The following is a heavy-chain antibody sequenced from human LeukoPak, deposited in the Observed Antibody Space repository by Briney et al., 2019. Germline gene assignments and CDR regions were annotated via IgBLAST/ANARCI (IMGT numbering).Heavy chain of an antibody. CDR3: ASYGAESYYKRHFDY. D-gene: IGHD3-10*01. Sequence: GGSLRLSCAASAFTFNNYAMSWVRQAPGKGLEWVSGIIGSGGSTYYADSVKGRFTISRANSKITMYLQMSSLRAEDTAVYYCASYGAESYYKRHFDYWGQGILVTVSS. J-gene: IGHJ4*02. CDR2: IIGSGGST. V-gene: IGHV3-23*01. CDR1: AFTFNNYA.